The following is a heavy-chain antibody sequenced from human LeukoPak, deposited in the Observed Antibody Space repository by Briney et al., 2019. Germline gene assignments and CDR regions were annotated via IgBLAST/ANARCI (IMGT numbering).Heavy chain of an antibody. V-gene: IGHV3-30*01. D-gene: IGHD3-10*01. CDR3: ARSTYYYGSGTFYSVGPFDS. CDR1: GFTFRAYA. J-gene: IGHJ4*02. CDR2: VSSDGQND. Sequence: PGASLRLSCLASGFTFRAYALHWVRQTPGQGLDWVAVVSSDGQNDFYPDSVRGRFTISRDNSRDTLYLQMDGLRAADTGLYFCARSTYYYGSGTFYSVGPFDSWGQGTLVTVSS.